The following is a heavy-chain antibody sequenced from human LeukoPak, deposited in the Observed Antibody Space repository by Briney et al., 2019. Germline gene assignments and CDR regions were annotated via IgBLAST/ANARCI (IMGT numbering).Heavy chain of an antibody. CDR1: GFTFDDYA. D-gene: IGHD5-24*01. CDR2: ISWNSGSI. V-gene: IGHV3-9*01. CDR3: AKDHLGQIDGQGGFDP. Sequence: AGGSLRLSCAASGFTFDDYAMHWVRQAPGKGLEWVSGISWNSGSIGYADSVKGRFTISRDNAKNSLYLQMNSLRAEDTALYYCAKDHLGQIDGQGGFDPWGQGTLVTVSS. J-gene: IGHJ5*02.